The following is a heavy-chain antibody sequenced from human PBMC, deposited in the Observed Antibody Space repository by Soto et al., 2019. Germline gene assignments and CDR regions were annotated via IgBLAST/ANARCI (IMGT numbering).Heavy chain of an antibody. Sequence: SLRLSCAASGFTFDDYAMHWVRQVPGKGLEWVSGINWNSGSIGYGDSVKGRFAISRDNAKNSLHLQMNSLSAEDTAFYYCVKDESINWYSGHFRHWGQGTLVTVSS. V-gene: IGHV3-9*01. J-gene: IGHJ1*01. CDR3: VKDESINWYSGHFRH. CDR2: INWNSGSI. D-gene: IGHD6-13*01. CDR1: GFTFDDYA.